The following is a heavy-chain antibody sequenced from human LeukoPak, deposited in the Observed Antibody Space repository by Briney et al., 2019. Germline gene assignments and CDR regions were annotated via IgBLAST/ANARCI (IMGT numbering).Heavy chain of an antibody. J-gene: IGHJ4*02. V-gene: IGHV1-18*01. Sequence: GASVKVSCKASGYTFTSYGISWVRQAPGPGLEWMGWISAYNGNTNYAQKLQGRVTMTTDTSTSTAYMELRSRRSDDTAVYYCARGGYCSSSSCYAFDYWGQGTLVTVSS. CDR3: ARGGYCSSSSCYAFDY. CDR2: ISAYNGNT. CDR1: GYTFTSYG. D-gene: IGHD2-2*01.